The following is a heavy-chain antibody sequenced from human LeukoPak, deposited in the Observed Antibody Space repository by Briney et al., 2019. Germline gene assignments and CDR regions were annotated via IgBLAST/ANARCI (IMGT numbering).Heavy chain of an antibody. CDR3: ASSSSVNMWFDP. CDR1: GYTFTSYY. CDR2: INPSGGST. D-gene: IGHD3-10*01. Sequence: ASVKVSCKASGYTFTSYYMHWVRQAPGQGLEWMGIINPSGGSTSYAQKFQGRVTMTRDTSTSTVYMELSSLRSEDTAVYYCASSSSVNMWFDPWGQGTLVTVSS. J-gene: IGHJ5*02. V-gene: IGHV1-46*03.